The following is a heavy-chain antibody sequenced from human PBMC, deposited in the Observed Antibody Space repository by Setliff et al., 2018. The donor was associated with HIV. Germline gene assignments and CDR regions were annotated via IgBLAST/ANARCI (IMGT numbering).Heavy chain of an antibody. CDR2: ISSDINYI. J-gene: IGHJ6*03. CDR3: ARDRRRYDIVTLHYMDV. V-gene: IGHV3-21*06. D-gene: IGHD2-15*01. CDR1: GFSFSTYN. Sequence: GGSLRLSCAASGFSFSTYNMNWVRQAPGKGLEWVSSISSDINYIYYADSVKGRFTVSRDNAKNSLYLQMNSLRAEDTALYYCARDRRRYDIVTLHYMDVWGKGTTVTVSS.